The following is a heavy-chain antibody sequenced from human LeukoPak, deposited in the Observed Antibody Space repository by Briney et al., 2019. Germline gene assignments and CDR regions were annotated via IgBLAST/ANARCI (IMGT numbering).Heavy chain of an antibody. CDR3: ARDVVVVGATVRYAFDI. CDR1: GGSISSYY. D-gene: IGHD1-26*01. CDR2: IYYSGST. J-gene: IGHJ3*02. V-gene: IGHV4-59*01. Sequence: PSETLSLTCTVSGGSISSYYWSWVRQPPGKGLEWIGYIYYSGSTNYNPSLESRVTISVKTSKNQFSLKLSSVTTADTDVYYCARDVVVVGATVRYAFDIWGQGTMVTVSS.